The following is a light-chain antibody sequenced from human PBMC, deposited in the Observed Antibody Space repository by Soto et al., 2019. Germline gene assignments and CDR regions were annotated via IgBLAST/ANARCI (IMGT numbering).Light chain of an antibody. CDR3: QHSYSIPYT. V-gene: IGKV1-39*01. CDR1: QSISSY. J-gene: IGKJ2*01. Sequence: DIQMTQSPSSLSASVGDRVTITCRASQSISSYLNWYQQKPGKAPKLLMYAASSLQSGVPSRFSGSGSGTDFTLTISSLQPEDFAAYYCQHSYSIPYTFGQGTKLEIK. CDR2: AAS.